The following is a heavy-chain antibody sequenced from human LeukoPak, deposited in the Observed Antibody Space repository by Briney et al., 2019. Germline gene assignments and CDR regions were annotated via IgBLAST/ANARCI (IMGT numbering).Heavy chain of an antibody. CDR3: AKDSESGDIVVVVAASIDY. D-gene: IGHD2-15*01. CDR1: GFTFSPYN. CDR2: ISSRSTYI. V-gene: IGHV3-21*04. Sequence: PGGSLRLSCAASGFTFSPYNMNWVRQAPGKGLEWVSAISSRSTYIYYADSVKGRFTISRDNAKNSLYLQMNSLRAEDTAVYYCAKDSESGDIVVVVAASIDYWGQGTLVTVSS. J-gene: IGHJ4*02.